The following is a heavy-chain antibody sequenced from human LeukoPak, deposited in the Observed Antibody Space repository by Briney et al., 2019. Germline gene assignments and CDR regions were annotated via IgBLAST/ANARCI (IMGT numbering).Heavy chain of an antibody. V-gene: IGHV1-69*02. CDR1: GTFTDYS. D-gene: IGHD3-3*01. Sequence: ASVKVSCKASGTFTDYSISWVRQAPGQGLEWMGRIIPTLDQTDYTQKFHDRVTFTADKSTTTAYMELTSLASEDTAIYYCVVSGYYYDWFDPWGQGTLVTVS. J-gene: IGHJ5*02. CDR2: IIPTLDQT. CDR3: VVSGYYYDWFDP.